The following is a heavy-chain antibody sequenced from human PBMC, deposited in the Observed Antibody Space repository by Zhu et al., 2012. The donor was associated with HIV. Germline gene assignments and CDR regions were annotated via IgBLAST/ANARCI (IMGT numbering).Heavy chain of an antibody. CDR2: INHNGAT. D-gene: IGHD6-6*01. CDR1: GASFNDYY. CDR3: VGHRPHFGF. V-gene: IGHV4-34*02. Sequence: QVRLEQWGAGQVRTSETLSLTCAVYGASFNDYYWSWIRQSPGKGLEWIGEINHNGATTYKTSLKSRVTMSVDTSKNQFSLQLRSVTAADAAIYFCVGHRPHFGFWGQGTPVTISS. J-gene: IGHJ4*01.